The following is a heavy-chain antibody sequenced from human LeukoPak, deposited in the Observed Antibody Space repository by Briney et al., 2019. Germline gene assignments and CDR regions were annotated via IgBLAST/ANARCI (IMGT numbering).Heavy chain of an antibody. V-gene: IGHV3-7*01. CDR3: ARIGSATSQRVYPDY. CDR1: GFIFGTYY. J-gene: IGHJ4*02. D-gene: IGHD6-6*01. CDR2: IAQDGSEK. Sequence: GGSLRLSCEASGFIFGTYYMSWVPQAPGKGLEWVANIAQDGSEKNYVDSVKGRFTISRDNAKSTLFLQMNSLRTEDTAIYYCARIGSATSQRVYPDYWGQGTLVTVSS.